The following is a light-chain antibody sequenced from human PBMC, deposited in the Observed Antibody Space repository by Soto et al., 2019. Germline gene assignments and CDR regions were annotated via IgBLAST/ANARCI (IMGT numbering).Light chain of an antibody. CDR2: DAS. V-gene: IGKV1-5*01. CDR3: QHYDSSSPWT. CDR1: QSISYF. J-gene: IGKJ1*01. Sequence: DIQMTQSPSTLSASIGDRVTITCLASQSISYFLAWYQQKPGKAPNLLIYDASSLESGAPSRFSGSGSGTQFTLTIYSLQPDDFATYYCQHYDSSSPWTFGQGTKV.